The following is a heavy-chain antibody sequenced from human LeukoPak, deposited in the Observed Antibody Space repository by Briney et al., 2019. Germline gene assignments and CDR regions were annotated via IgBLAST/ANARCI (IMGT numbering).Heavy chain of an antibody. CDR3: ARGVAVAGTGGSY. D-gene: IGHD6-19*01. CDR2: ISAYNGHT. J-gene: IGHJ4*02. V-gene: IGHV1-18*01. CDR1: GYTSTSHG. Sequence: ASVKVSCRASGYTSTSHGISWVRQAPGQGLEWMGWISAYNGHTKYAQKLQGRVTMTTDTSTSTAYMELRSLRSDDTAVYYCARGVAVAGTGGSYWGQGTLVTVSS.